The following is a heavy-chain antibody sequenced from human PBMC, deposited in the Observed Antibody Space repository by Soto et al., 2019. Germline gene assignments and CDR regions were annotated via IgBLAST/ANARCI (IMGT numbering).Heavy chain of an antibody. CDR3: GRGDATTIVVTTYYGMDV. Sequence: QVQLVQSGAEVKKPGSSVKVSCKASGGTLSNYGISWVRQAPGQGLEWMGGSIPVFGIATYAQKFQGRVTITADESTPTVYMEVSSLTSEDTAVYYCGRGDATTIVVTTYYGMDVWGQGTTVTVSS. J-gene: IGHJ6*02. CDR2: SIPVFGIA. CDR1: GGTLSNYG. D-gene: IGHD1-26*01. V-gene: IGHV1-69*12.